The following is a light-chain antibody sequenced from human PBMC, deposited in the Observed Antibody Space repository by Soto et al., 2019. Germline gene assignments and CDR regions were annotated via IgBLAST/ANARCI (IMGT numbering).Light chain of an antibody. Sequence: EIVLTQSPGTLSLSPGERATLSCRASQSVSSSYLAWYQQKPGQAPRLLIYSASSRATVIQDRFSGSGSGTDFTLTISRLEPEDFAVYYCQQYGSSPSWTFGQGTKVEIK. CDR3: QQYGSSPSWT. CDR2: SAS. J-gene: IGKJ1*01. CDR1: QSVSSSY. V-gene: IGKV3-20*01.